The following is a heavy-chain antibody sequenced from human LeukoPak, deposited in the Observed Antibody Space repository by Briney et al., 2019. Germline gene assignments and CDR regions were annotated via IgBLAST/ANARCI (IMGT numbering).Heavy chain of an antibody. D-gene: IGHD3-3*02. Sequence: GGSLRLSCAASGFTVSYNYMSWVRQAPGKGLKWVSIIYSGGSTYYADSVRGRFTISRDSSKNTLYLQMSSLRAEDTAVYYCASLRPISRQYFDYWGQGTLVTVSS. CDR1: GFTVSYNY. CDR2: IYSGGST. J-gene: IGHJ4*02. V-gene: IGHV3-66*01. CDR3: ASLRPISRQYFDY.